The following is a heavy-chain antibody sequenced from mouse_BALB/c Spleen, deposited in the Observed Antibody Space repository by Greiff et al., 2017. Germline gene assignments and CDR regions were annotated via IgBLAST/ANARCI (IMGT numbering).Heavy chain of an antibody. D-gene: IGHD2-4*01. CDR1: GFTFSSYY. CDR2: INSNGGST. J-gene: IGHJ3*01. Sequence: EVQGVESGGGLVKLGGSLKLSCAASGFTFSSYYMSWVRQTPEKRLELVATINSNGGSTYYPDTVKGRFTISRDNAKNTLYLQMSSLKSEDTALYYCARPPTMITTWFAYWGQGTLVTVSA. CDR3: ARPPTMITTWFAY. V-gene: IGHV5-6-2*01.